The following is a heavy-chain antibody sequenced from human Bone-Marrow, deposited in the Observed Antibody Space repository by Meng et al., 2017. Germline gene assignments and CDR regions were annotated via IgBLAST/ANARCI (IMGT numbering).Heavy chain of an antibody. CDR2: IYYTENT. CDR1: GGSISSYY. J-gene: IGHJ5*02. V-gene: IGHV4-59*06. D-gene: IGHD2-15*01. CDR3: ARGRASCSSGGCSLGWFDP. Sequence: QVPLQGSGPGLVKPSETLSLTCTVSGGSISSYYWSWIRQHPGKGLEWIGYIYYTENTYYNPSLKSPMTISLDKSKNQFSLKLNSVTVADTAVYYCARGRASCSSGGCSLGWFDPWGQGTLVTVSS.